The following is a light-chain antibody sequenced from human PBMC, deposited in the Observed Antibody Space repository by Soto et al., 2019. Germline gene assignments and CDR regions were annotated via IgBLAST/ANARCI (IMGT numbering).Light chain of an antibody. CDR3: CSYAGSSTFWV. Sequence: QSALTQPASVSGSPGQSITISCTGTSSDVGSYNLVSWYQQHPGKAPKLMTYEVSKRPSGVSNRFSGSKSGNTASLTISGPQAEDEADYYCCSYAGSSTFWVFGTGTKVTVL. CDR2: EVS. V-gene: IGLV2-23*02. CDR1: SSDVGSYNL. J-gene: IGLJ1*01.